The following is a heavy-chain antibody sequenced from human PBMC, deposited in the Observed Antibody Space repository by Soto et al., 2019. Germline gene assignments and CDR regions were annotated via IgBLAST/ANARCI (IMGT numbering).Heavy chain of an antibody. CDR3: ARDGDPGYSFWSGPLGGGRFDP. J-gene: IGHJ5*02. CDR1: GGTFGNTA. Sequence: QVQLVQSGAEGKEPGSSVNVSCKTSGGTFGNTAVTWVRQAPGQGLEWIGGIVPMFGTANYAQKFRGRVTITADESTSTAYMELSSLRSDDTAVYYCARDGDPGYSFWSGPLGGGRFDPWGQGTLVTVSS. D-gene: IGHD3-3*01. V-gene: IGHV1-69*12. CDR2: IVPMFGTA.